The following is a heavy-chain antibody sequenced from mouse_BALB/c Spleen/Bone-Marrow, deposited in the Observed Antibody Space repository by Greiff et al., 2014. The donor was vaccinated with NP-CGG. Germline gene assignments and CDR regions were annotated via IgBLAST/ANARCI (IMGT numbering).Heavy chain of an antibody. J-gene: IGHJ4*01. CDR2: ISSGGSYT. CDR1: GFTFSNYG. D-gene: IGHD2-3*01. CDR3: ARRDGGPMDY. Sequence: EVKLVESGGDLVKPGGSLKLSCAASGFTFSNYGMSWVRQTPDKRLEWVATISSGGSYTYYPDSVKGRFTISRDNAKNTLYLQRSSLKSEDTAMYYCARRDGGPMDYWGQGTSVTVSS. V-gene: IGHV5-6*02.